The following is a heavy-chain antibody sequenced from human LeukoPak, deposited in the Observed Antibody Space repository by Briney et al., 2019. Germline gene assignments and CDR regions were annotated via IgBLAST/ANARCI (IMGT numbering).Heavy chain of an antibody. Sequence: SQTLSLTCTVSGGSISSGGYYWSRIRQHPGKGLEWIGYIYYSGSTYYNPSLKSRVTISVDTSKNQFSLKLSSVTAADTAVYYCARSRSYYDFWSGPEDWFDPWGQGTLVTVSS. CDR2: IYYSGST. CDR3: ARSRSYYDFWSGPEDWFDP. CDR1: GGSISSGGYY. V-gene: IGHV4-31*03. D-gene: IGHD3-3*01. J-gene: IGHJ5*02.